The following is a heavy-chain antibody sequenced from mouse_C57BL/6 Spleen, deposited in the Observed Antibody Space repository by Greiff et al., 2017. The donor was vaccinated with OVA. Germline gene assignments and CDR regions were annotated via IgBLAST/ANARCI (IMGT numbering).Heavy chain of an antibody. Sequence: EADGGLVQPKGSLKLSCAAPGFPFNPYAMHWVRLAPGKGLEWVARVSRQCSNYATYYADSVQDRFTISRDESQSTLYLQMNNLKTEDTAMYYCVREGWLRYAMDYWGQGTSVTVSS. CDR1: GFPFNPYA. V-gene: IGHV10-3*01. J-gene: IGHJ4*01. CDR2: VSRQCSNYAT. D-gene: IGHD2-2*01. CDR3: VREGWLRYAMDY.